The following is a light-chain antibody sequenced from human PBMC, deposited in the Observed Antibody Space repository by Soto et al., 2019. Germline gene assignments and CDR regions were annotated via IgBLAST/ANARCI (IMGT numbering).Light chain of an antibody. V-gene: IGKV3-15*01. CDR1: QTVSSN. CDR2: GAS. CDR3: QQYNNWPPWT. J-gene: IGKJ1*01. Sequence: EMVMTQSPAILSVSPGESATLSCRASQTVSSNLAWYQQKPGQAPRLLIYGASTRATGIPARFSGSGSGTEFTLIISSLQSEDFAVYYCQQYNNWPPWTFGQGTKVDI.